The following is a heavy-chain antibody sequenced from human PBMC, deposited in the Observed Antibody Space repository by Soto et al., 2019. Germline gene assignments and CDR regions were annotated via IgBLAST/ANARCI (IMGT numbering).Heavy chain of an antibody. CDR1: GFTFSSYA. D-gene: IGHD2-21*02. V-gene: IGHV3-23*01. CDR2: ISGSGGST. Sequence: GGSLRLSCAASGFTFSSYAMSWVRQAPGKGLEWVSAISGSGGSTYYADSVKGRFTISRDNSKNTLYLQMNSLRAEDTAVYYCAKGLGLAYCGGDCYPIAFDIWGQGTMVTVSS. CDR3: AKGLGLAYCGGDCYPIAFDI. J-gene: IGHJ3*02.